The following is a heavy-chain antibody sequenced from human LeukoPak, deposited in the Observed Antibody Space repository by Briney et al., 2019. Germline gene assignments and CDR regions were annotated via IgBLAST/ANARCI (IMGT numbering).Heavy chain of an antibody. J-gene: IGHJ3*02. CDR2: ISSGRSYI. CDR3: ARSTMIAPRGAFDI. Sequence: PGGSLRLSCAASGFTFSTYSMNWARQAPGKGLEWVPSISSGRSYIYYADSVKGRFTISRDNAKKSLYLQMNSLRVEDTALYYCARSTMIAPRGAFDIWGQGTMVTVSS. CDR1: GFTFSTYS. V-gene: IGHV3-21*01. D-gene: IGHD3-22*01.